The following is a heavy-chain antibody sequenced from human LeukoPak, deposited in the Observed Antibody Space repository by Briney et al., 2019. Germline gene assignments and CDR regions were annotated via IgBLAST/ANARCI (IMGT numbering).Heavy chain of an antibody. Sequence: GASVKVSCKASGYTFTGYYMHWVRQAPGQGLEWMGWINPNSGGTNYAQKFQGRVTMTRDTSISTAYMELSRLRSDDTAVYYCAREWLLGPLSPYNWFDPWGQGTLVTVSS. CDR2: INPNSGGT. V-gene: IGHV1-2*02. CDR3: AREWLLGPLSPYNWFDP. D-gene: IGHD3-22*01. J-gene: IGHJ5*02. CDR1: GYTFTGYY.